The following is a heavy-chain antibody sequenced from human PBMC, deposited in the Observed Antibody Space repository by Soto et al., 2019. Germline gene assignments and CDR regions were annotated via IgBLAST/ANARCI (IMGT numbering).Heavy chain of an antibody. J-gene: IGHJ6*02. CDR3: AGYDILTGYYYYGMDV. D-gene: IGHD3-9*01. Sequence: EVQLVESGGGLVQPGGSLRLSCAASGFTFSSYWMSWVRQAPGKGLEWEANIKQDGSEKYYVDSVKGRFTISRDNAKNSLYLQMNSLRAEDTAVYYCAGYDILTGYYYYGMDVWGQGTTVTVSS. CDR2: IKQDGSEK. V-gene: IGHV3-7*05. CDR1: GFTFSSYW.